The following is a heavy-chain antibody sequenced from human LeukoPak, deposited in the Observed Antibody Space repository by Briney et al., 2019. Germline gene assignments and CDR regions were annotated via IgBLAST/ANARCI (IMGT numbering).Heavy chain of an antibody. CDR3: AREESGTSSFDH. CDR1: GGSISSGDYY. D-gene: IGHD1-26*01. V-gene: IGHV4-30-4*01. Sequence: SETLSLTCTVSGGSISSGDYYWSWIRQPPGKGLEWIGYIYYSGSTYYNPSLKSRVTISVDTSKNQFSLKLSSVTAADTAVYYCAREESGTSSFDHWGQGALVTVSS. J-gene: IGHJ4*02. CDR2: IYYSGST.